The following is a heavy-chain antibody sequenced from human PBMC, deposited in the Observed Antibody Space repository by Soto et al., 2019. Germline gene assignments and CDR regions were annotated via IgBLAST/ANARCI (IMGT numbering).Heavy chain of an antibody. J-gene: IGHJ4*02. Sequence: QVQLVESGGGVVQPGRSLRLSCAASGFTFSGYGMHWVRQAPGKGLEWVAVIWYDGSNKYYADSVKGRFTISRDNSKNTLYLQMNSLRAEDTAVYYCARESRYGDYVPYFDYWGQGTLVTVSS. CDR2: IWYDGSNK. CDR3: ARESRYGDYVPYFDY. D-gene: IGHD4-17*01. V-gene: IGHV3-33*01. CDR1: GFTFSGYG.